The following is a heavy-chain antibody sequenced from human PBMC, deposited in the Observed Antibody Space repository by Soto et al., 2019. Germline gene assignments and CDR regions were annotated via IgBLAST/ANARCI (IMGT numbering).Heavy chain of an antibody. CDR3: ARDRKIVGATGYYYYYGMDV. CDR2: INPNSGGT. Sequence: ASVKVSCKASGYTFTGYYMHWVRQAPGQGLEWMRWINPNSGGTNYAQKFQGWVTMTRDTSISTAYMELSRLRSDDTAVYYCARDRKIVGATGYYYYYGMDVWGQGTTVTVSS. J-gene: IGHJ6*02. CDR1: GYTFTGYY. V-gene: IGHV1-2*04. D-gene: IGHD1-26*01.